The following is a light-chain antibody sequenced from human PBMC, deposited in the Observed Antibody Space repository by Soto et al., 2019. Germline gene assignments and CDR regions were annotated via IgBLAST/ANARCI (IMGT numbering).Light chain of an antibody. CDR1: HSVSSSY. CDR3: QQYDSSPRT. CDR2: SAS. V-gene: IGKV3-20*01. Sequence: ELVLTQSPGTLSLSPGEIATLSCRVGHSVSSSYLAWYQQKPGQAPRLLIYSASSRATGIPDRFSGSGSGTDFTLTISRLESEDLAVYYCQQYDSSPRTFGQGTKVDIK. J-gene: IGKJ1*01.